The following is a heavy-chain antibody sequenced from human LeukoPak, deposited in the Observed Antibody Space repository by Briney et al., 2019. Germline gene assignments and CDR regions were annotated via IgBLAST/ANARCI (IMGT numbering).Heavy chain of an antibody. Sequence: PGGSLRLSCAASGFTFNYYSMNWFRQAPGKGLEWISYITSSSATIYYADSVRGRFTISRDNSKNTLYLQMNSLRAEDTAVYYCAREGIAARTFDYWGQGTLVTVSS. CDR1: GFTFNYYS. CDR3: AREGIAARTFDY. V-gene: IGHV3-48*01. J-gene: IGHJ4*02. CDR2: ITSSSATI. D-gene: IGHD6-6*01.